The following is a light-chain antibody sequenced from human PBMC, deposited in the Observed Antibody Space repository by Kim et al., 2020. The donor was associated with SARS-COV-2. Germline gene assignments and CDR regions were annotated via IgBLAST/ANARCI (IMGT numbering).Light chain of an antibody. J-gene: IGKJ4*01. CDR3: QHSVT. CDR2: GAY. CDR1: QSVGTS. Sequence: PTLSVSPGEGVTRSCRTSQSVGTSLAWYQQKPGQAPRLLIYGAYSRAAGAPARFSGRGSGTQFTLTISSLQSDDFAVYYCQHSVTFGGGTKVDIK. V-gene: IGKV3-15*01.